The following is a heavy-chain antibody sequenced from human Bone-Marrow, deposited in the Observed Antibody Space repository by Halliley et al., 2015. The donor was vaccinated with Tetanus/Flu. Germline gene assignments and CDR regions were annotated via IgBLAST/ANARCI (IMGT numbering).Heavy chain of an antibody. V-gene: IGHV4-39*01. J-gene: IGHJ3*02. Sequence: TLSLTCSVSGGSISSSSYYWGWIRQPPKKGLEWIGNIFYGGSAYYNPSLKSRVTVSVDTSTNQFSLRLTSVTAADTAIYYCARAISIWETNFNRGAFDIWGQGTMVPVSS. CDR1: GGSISSSSYY. D-gene: IGHD2-21*01. CDR3: ARAISIWETNFNRGAFDI. CDR2: IFYGGSA.